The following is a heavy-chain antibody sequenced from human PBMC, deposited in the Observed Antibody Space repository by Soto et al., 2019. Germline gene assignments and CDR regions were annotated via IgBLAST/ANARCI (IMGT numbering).Heavy chain of an antibody. V-gene: IGHV1-18*01. CDR2: ISAYNGNT. Sequence: QVQLVQSGAEVKKPGASVKVSCKASGYTFTSYGISWVRPAPGQGLEWMGWISAYNGNTNYAQKLQGRVTMTTDTSTRTAYMELRSLRSDDTAVYYCARSKYYYDSSGYDWDAFDIWGQGTMVTVSS. CDR3: ARSKYYYDSSGYDWDAFDI. D-gene: IGHD3-22*01. J-gene: IGHJ3*02. CDR1: GYTFTSYG.